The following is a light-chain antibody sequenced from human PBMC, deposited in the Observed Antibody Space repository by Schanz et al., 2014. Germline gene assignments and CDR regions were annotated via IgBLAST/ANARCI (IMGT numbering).Light chain of an antibody. CDR1: TSNIGSNY. V-gene: IGLV1-47*02. CDR3: AAWDDSLGVV. CDR2: SNN. J-gene: IGLJ2*01. Sequence: QSVLTQPPSASATPGQRVTISCSGSTSNIGSNYVYWYQQLPGTAPKLLIYSNNERPSGVPDRFSGSKSATSASLAISGLRSEDEADYYCAAWDDSLGVVVGGGTKLTVL.